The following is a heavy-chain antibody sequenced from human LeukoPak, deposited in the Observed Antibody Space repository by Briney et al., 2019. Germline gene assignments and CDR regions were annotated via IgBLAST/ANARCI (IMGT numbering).Heavy chain of an antibody. Sequence: ASVKVSCKASGYTFTSYAMHWVRQAPGQRLEWMGWINTGNGDTGYSQTFQGRVTITRDTSASTAYMELDSLRSEDTAVYYCARYSGSFLRYFDSWGQGTLVTVSS. V-gene: IGHV1-3*04. J-gene: IGHJ4*02. D-gene: IGHD1-26*01. CDR1: GYTFTSYA. CDR3: ARYSGSFLRYFDS. CDR2: INTGNGDT.